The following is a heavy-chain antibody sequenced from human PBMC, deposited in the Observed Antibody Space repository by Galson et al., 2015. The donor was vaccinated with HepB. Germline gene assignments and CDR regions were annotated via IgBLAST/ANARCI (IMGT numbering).Heavy chain of an antibody. V-gene: IGHV7-4-1*02. CDR1: GGTFSSYT. Sequence: SVKVSCKASGGTFSSYTISWVRQAPGQGLEWMGWINTNTGNPTYTQGFTGRFVFSLDTSVSTAYLQISSLKAEDTAVYYCASHPRIAVAGTDDYWGQGTLVTVSS. J-gene: IGHJ4*02. D-gene: IGHD6-19*01. CDR2: INTNTGNP. CDR3: ASHPRIAVAGTDDY.